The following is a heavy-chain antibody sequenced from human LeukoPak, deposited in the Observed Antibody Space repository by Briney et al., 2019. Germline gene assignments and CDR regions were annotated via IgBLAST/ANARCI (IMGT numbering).Heavy chain of an antibody. Sequence: SETLSLTCTVSGGSISSSSYYWGWIRQPPGKGLEWIGSIYYSGSTYYNPSLKSRVTISVDTSKNQFSLKLSSVTAADTAVYYCASYNYVYIDAFDIWGQGTMVTVSS. J-gene: IGHJ3*02. V-gene: IGHV4-39*01. CDR2: IYYSGST. D-gene: IGHD5-18*01. CDR3: ASYNYVYIDAFDI. CDR1: GGSISSSSYY.